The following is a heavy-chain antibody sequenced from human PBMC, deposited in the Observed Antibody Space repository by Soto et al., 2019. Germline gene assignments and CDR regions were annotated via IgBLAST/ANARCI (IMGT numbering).Heavy chain of an antibody. CDR1: GDSVSSNSAA. CDR2: TYYRSKWYN. J-gene: IGHJ4*01. D-gene: IGHD6-6*01. CDR3: ARDQRIPAARHFDY. Sequence: KQSQTLSLTCAISGDSVSSNSAAWNWIRQSPSRGLEWLGRTYYRSKWYNDYAVSVKSRITINPDTSDNQFSLQLNSVTPEVTAVYYVARDQRIPAARHFDYWGQGTLVTVSS. V-gene: IGHV6-1*01.